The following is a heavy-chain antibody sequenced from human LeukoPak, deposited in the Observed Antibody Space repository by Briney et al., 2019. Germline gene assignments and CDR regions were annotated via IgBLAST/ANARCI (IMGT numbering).Heavy chain of an antibody. J-gene: IGHJ4*02. D-gene: IGHD3-10*01. Sequence: PGGSLRLSCAASGFTFSNYGMHWVRQAPGKGVEWVIVIWFDGSHHLYADSVRGRFTVSRDNSKNTVDLQLNSLRAEDTAVYYCARDLIGRYTFDYCGQGNLVTVSS. V-gene: IGHV3-33*01. CDR2: IWFDGSHH. CDR1: GFTFSNYG. CDR3: ARDLIGRYTFDY.